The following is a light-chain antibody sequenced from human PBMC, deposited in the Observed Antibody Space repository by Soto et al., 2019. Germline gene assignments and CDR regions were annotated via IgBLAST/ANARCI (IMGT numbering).Light chain of an antibody. V-gene: IGKV1-5*01. J-gene: IGKJ1*01. CDR3: QQYDGWPRT. CDR2: HAS. CDR1: QSISNW. Sequence: DIQMTQSPSTLPASVGDRVTITCRASQSISNWLAWYQQKPGTAPKVLIYHASNLQSGVPSRFSGSGSGTEFTLTISSLQSEDFAFFYCQQYDGWPRTFGQGTKVDI.